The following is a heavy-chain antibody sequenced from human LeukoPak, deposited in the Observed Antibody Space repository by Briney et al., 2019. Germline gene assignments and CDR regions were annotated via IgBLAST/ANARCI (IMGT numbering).Heavy chain of an antibody. V-gene: IGHV4-30-4*08. Sequence: SQTLSLTCTVSGGSISSGDYYWSWIRQPPGKGLEWIGYIYYSGSTYYNPSLKSRVTISVDTSKNQFSLKLSSVTAADTAVYYRARDYTPGIAYFDYWGQGTLVTVSS. J-gene: IGHJ4*02. CDR2: IYYSGST. D-gene: IGHD3-3*01. CDR3: ARDYTPGIAYFDY. CDR1: GGSISSGDYY.